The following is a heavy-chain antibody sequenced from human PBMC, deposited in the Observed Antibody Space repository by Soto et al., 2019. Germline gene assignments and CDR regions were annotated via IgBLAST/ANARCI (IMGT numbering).Heavy chain of an antibody. CDR1: GAALSSGGYF. Sequence: SETLSLTWTVSGAALSSGGYFYTWFRQPPGKGLDWLGYIYYSGVTNYNPSLKSRVTISLDKSKGQFSLRLISVTAADTAVYYCTREQSDDNYFDPWGQGTLVTVSS. CDR2: IYYSGVT. D-gene: IGHD6-19*01. V-gene: IGHV4-61*08. CDR3: TREQSDDNYFDP. J-gene: IGHJ5*02.